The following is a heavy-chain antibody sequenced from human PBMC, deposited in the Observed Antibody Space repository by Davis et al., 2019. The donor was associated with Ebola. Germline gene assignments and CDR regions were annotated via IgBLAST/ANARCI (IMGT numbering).Heavy chain of an antibody. Sequence: PGGSLRLSCAASGFTFSSYAMSWVRQAPGKGLEWVSAISGSGGSTYYADSVKGRFTISRDNSKNTLYLQMNSLRAEDTAVYYCAKGGYYYGSGSYSSWYFDLWGRGTLVTVSS. CDR1: GFTFSSYA. D-gene: IGHD3-10*01. V-gene: IGHV3-23*01. CDR3: AKGGYYYGSGSYSSWYFDL. CDR2: ISGSGGST. J-gene: IGHJ2*01.